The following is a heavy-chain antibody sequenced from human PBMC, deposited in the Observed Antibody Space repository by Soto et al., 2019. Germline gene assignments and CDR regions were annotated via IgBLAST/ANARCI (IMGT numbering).Heavy chain of an antibody. CDR2: ISSNGAIT. CDR1: GFTFTAHA. D-gene: IGHD3-10*01. Sequence: EVQLVESGGGLVQPGGSLRLSCSASGFTFTAHALHWVRQAPGKGLQYVSTISSNGAITFYADSVRGRFTISRDNSRTSLSLQMTSLRPEDTAIYSCVRGIGLSVGDYWGQGTQVTVSS. CDR3: VRGIGLSVGDY. V-gene: IGHV3-64D*08. J-gene: IGHJ4*02.